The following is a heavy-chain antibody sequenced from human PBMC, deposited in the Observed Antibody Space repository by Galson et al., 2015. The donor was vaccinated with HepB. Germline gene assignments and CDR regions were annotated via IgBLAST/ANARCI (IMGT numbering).Heavy chain of an antibody. CDR1: GYTFTGYY. CDR3: ARGVSYYYYYGMDV. Sequence: SVKVSCKASGYTFTGYYMHWVRQAPGQGLEWMGWINPNSGGTNYAQKFQGWVTMTRDTSISTAYMELSRLRSDDTAVYYCARGVSYYYYYGMDVWGQGTTVTVSS. V-gene: IGHV1-2*04. J-gene: IGHJ6*02. CDR2: INPNSGGT.